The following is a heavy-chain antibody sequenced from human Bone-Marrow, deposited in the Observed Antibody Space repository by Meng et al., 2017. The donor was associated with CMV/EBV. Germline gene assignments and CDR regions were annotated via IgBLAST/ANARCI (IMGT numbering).Heavy chain of an antibody. Sequence: GESLKISCLASGFIFSSFDMHWVRQAPGKGLEWVSVIYSGGSTYYADSVKGRFTISRDNSKNTLYLQMNSLRAEDTAVYYCASPYCSSTSCYTDYYYGMDVWGQGPTVTVS. D-gene: IGHD2-2*02. V-gene: IGHV3-53*01. CDR2: IYSGGST. J-gene: IGHJ6*02. CDR1: GFIFSSFD. CDR3: ASPYCSSTSCYTDYYYGMDV.